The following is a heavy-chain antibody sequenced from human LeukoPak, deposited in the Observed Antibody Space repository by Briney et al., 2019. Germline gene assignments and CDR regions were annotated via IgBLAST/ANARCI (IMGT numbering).Heavy chain of an antibody. D-gene: IGHD3-10*01. CDR3: ARHPELYFFDY. V-gene: IGHV4-59*08. Sequence: PSATLSLTCTVSGASISSYYWSWIRQPPGKGLEWIGYISYSGSTNYNPSLKSRVTISADTSKNQVSLTLSSVTAADTAVYYCARHPELYFFDYWGQGTLVTVSS. CDR1: GASISSYY. CDR2: ISYSGST. J-gene: IGHJ4*02.